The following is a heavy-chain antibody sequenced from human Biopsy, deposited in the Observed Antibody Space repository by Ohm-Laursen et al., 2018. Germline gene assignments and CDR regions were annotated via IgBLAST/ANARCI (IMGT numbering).Heavy chain of an antibody. J-gene: IGHJ4*02. D-gene: IGHD2-15*01. V-gene: IGHV1-24*01. CDR2: FDAEDGET. Sequence: ASVKVSCKVSGSSLTEFSIHWVRQTPGKGPQWMGGFDAEDGETLQSQHFLGRVTMTADTSRDTTFMELSSLTSDDTAVYYCATAPLLVAASFDYWGQGSLVTVSS. CDR3: ATAPLLVAASFDY. CDR1: GSSLTEFS.